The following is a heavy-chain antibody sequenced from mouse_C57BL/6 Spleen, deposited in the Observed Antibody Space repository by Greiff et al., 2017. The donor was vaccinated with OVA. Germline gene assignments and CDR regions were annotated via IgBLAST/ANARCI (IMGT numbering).Heavy chain of an antibody. CDR2: IYPRDGST. CDR3: ARGGVPGYFDV. J-gene: IGHJ1*03. Sequence: VQGVESGPELVKPGASVKLSCKASGYTFTSYDINWVKQRPGQGLEWIGWIYPRDGSTKYNEKFKGKATLTVDTSSSTAYMELHSLTSEDSAVYFCARGGVPGYFDVWGTGTTVTVSS. CDR1: GYTFTSYD. V-gene: IGHV1-85*01.